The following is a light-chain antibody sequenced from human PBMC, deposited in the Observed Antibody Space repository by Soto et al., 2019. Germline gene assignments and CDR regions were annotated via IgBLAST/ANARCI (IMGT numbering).Light chain of an antibody. V-gene: IGKV1-5*01. CDR2: DAS. CDR3: QQYNSYCT. J-gene: IGKJ1*01. CDR1: QTISSW. Sequence: DIPMTQSPSTLSASVGDRVTITCRASQTISSWLAWYQQKPGKAPKLLIYDASSLESGVPSRFSGSGSGTDFTLTISRLQPEDFATYYCQQYNSYCTFGQGTKVEIK.